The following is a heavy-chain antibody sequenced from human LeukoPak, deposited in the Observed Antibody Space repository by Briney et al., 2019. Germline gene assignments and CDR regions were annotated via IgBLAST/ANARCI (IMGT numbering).Heavy chain of an antibody. J-gene: IGHJ3*02. V-gene: IGHV4-34*01. CDR1: GGSFSGYY. CDR2: INHSGST. D-gene: IGHD2-2*01. CDR3: ADRVVVVPAASDDAFDI. Sequence: PSETLSLTCAVYGGSFSGYYWSWIRQPPGKGLEWIREINHSGSTNYNPSLKSRVTISVDTSKNQFSLKLSSVTAADTAVYYCADRVVVVPAASDDAFDIWGQGTMVTVSS.